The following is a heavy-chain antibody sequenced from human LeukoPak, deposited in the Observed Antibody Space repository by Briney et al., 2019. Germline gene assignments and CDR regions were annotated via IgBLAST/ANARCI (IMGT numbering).Heavy chain of an antibody. Sequence: GASVKVSCKASGYTFTSYAMHWVRQAPGQRLEWMGWINASNGNTKYSQKFQGRVTITRDTSASTAYMELSSLRPEDTAVYYCATARMQRGSSYFDYWVQGTLVTGSS. J-gene: IGHJ4*02. CDR2: INASNGNT. CDR3: ATARMQRGSSYFDY. V-gene: IGHV1-3*01. CDR1: GYTFTSYA. D-gene: IGHD5-24*01.